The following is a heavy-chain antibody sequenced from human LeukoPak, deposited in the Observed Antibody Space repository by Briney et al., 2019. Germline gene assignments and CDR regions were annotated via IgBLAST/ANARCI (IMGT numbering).Heavy chain of an antibody. CDR3: AVWFGEALDFLGPWDD. CDR2: ISGYKGNT. D-gene: IGHD3-10*01. Sequence: ASVKVSCKPSGYTFIKRGVSWVRQALGQGLEWMGWISGYKGNTKYAQRVQGRVTMTTDTSTSTAYMELRSLRADDTAVYYCAVWFGEALDFLGPWDDWGQGTLVTVSS. CDR1: GYTFIKRG. V-gene: IGHV1-18*01. J-gene: IGHJ4*02.